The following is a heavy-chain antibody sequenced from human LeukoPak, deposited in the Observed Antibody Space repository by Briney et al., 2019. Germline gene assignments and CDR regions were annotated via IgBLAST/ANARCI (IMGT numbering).Heavy chain of an antibody. J-gene: IGHJ4*02. D-gene: IGHD6-13*01. CDR2: IYPGDSDT. CDR3: ASQYSSSWGGLNY. V-gene: IGHV5-51*01. Sequence: GESLKISCKGSGYSFTSYWIGWVRQMPGKGLEWMGVIYPGDSDTRYSPSFQGQVTISADKSISTAYLQWSSLKASDTAMYYCASQYSSSWGGLNYWGQGTLVTVSS. CDR1: GYSFTSYW.